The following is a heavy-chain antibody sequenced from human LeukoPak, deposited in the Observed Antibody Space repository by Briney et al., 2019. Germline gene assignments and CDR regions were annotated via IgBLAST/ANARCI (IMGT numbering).Heavy chain of an antibody. CDR2: IYRGGST. Sequence: GGSLRLSCAASGFTVSGNYMSWVRQAPGKGLERVSVIYRGGSTYYADSVKGRFTISRDNSKNTLFLQMDSLRAEDTAVYYCASLWFEEVYFDYWGQGTLVTVSS. D-gene: IGHD3-10*01. CDR3: ASLWFEEVYFDY. CDR1: GFTVSGNY. V-gene: IGHV3-66*01. J-gene: IGHJ4*02.